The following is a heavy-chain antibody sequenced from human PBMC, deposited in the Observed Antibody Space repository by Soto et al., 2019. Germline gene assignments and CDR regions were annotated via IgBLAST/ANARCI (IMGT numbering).Heavy chain of an antibody. CDR3: ARSDWFDP. CDR2: IKSDGSST. Sequence: EVQLVESGGGLVQPGGSLRLSCAASGFTFSTYWMHWVRQAPGKGLVWVSRIKSDGSSTSYADSVMGRFTISRDNAKNTLYLQMNSLRVEDTAVYYCARSDWFDPWGQGTLVTVSS. CDR1: GFTFSTYW. J-gene: IGHJ5*02. V-gene: IGHV3-74*01.